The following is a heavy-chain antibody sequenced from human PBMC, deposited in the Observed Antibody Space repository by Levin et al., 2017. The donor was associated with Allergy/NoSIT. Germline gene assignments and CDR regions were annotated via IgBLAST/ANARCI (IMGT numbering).Heavy chain of an antibody. CDR3: ARVVLLGYCTNGVCSAGYYYYGMDV. CDR2: INHSGST. CDR1: GGSFSGYY. D-gene: IGHD2-8*01. J-gene: IGHJ6*02. V-gene: IGHV4-34*01. Sequence: SETLSLTCAVYGGSFSGYYWSWIRQPPGKGLEWIGEINHSGSTNYNPSLKSRVTISVDTSKNQFSLKLSSVTAADTAVYYCARVVLLGYCTNGVCSAGYYYYGMDVWGQGTTVTVSS.